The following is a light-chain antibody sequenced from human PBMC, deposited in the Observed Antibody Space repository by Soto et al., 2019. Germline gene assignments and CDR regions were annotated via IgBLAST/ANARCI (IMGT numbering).Light chain of an antibody. V-gene: IGKV1-39*01. CDR2: AAS. CDR1: QSVSTF. Sequence: DIQMTQSPSALSASVGDRDTITCRASQSVSTFVSWFQLKPGKAPQPLIYAASSLQTGVPSRFSGSGSGTDFTLIISSLQPEDFATYYCQQSYSRPLTFGGGTKVEVK. CDR3: QQSYSRPLT. J-gene: IGKJ4*01.